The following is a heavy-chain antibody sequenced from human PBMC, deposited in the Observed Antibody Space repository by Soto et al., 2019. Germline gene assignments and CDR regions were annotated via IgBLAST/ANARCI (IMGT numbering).Heavy chain of an antibody. CDR3: ARDPRLAAAGHFDY. J-gene: IGHJ4*02. CDR1: VDSVSSNDST. D-gene: IGHD6-13*01. Sequence: SQTLSLTCAISVDSVSSNDSTWDWSRQSPSRGLEWLGRTYYRSKWYNDYAVSVKSRITINPDTSKNQFSLQLNSVTPEDTAVYYCARDPRLAAAGHFDYWGQGTLVTVSS. V-gene: IGHV6-1*01. CDR2: TYYRSKWYN.